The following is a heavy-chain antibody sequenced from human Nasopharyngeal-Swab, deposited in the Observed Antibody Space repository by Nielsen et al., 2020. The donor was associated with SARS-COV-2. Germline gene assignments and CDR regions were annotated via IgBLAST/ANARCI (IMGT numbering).Heavy chain of an antibody. J-gene: IGHJ6*02. V-gene: IGHV1-2*06. CDR1: GYTFTGYY. Sequence: ASVKVSCKASGYTFTGYYMHWVRQAPGQGLEWMGRINSNSGDTKYAQRFQGRVTMTRDTSTSTLYMNLSSLTSDDTAVYYCTRGTYDMDVWGQGTTVT. CDR2: INSNSGDT. CDR3: TRGTYDMDV.